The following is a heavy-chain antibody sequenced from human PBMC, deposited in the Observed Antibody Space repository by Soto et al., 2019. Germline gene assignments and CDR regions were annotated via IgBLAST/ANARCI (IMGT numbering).Heavy chain of an antibody. CDR3: AKPAAAAGFYYFDY. D-gene: IGHD6-13*01. CDR2: ISGSGGST. V-gene: IGHV3-23*01. Sequence: GESLKISCAASGFTFSSYAMSWVRQAPGKGLEWVSAISGSGGSTYYADSVKGRFTISRDNSKNTLYLQMNSLRAEDTAVYYCAKPAAAAGFYYFDYWGQGTLVTVSS. CDR1: GFTFSSYA. J-gene: IGHJ4*02.